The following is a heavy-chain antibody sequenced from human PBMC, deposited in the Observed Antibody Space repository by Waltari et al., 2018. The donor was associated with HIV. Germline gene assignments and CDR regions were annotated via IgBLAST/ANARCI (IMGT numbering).Heavy chain of an antibody. CDR2: IRHGRGT. D-gene: IGHD6-19*01. J-gene: IGHJ4*02. CDR3: ARGSLRGTTVAGTNCGH. CDR1: HESFNNYF. Sequence: QVQLHQWGAGLLKPSETLSLTCAVYHESFNNYFWNWLRQSPGKGLEGIAEIRHGRGTNYNPSLKSRVTLSIDMSKTQFSLNLTSVTATDTAGYYCARGSLRGTTVAGTNCGHWGQGNLVTVSS. V-gene: IGHV4-34*01.